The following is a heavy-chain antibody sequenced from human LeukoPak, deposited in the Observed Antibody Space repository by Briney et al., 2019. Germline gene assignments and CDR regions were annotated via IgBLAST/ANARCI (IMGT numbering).Heavy chain of an antibody. CDR3: ARGGSYYYYYMDV. CDR1: GYTFTGYY. J-gene: IGHJ6*03. V-gene: IGHV1-2*02. D-gene: IGHD3-10*01. Sequence: ASVKVSCKASGYTFTGYYIHWVRQAPGQGLEWMGWINPNSGGTNYAQKFQGRVTITRDTSISTGYMELSRLRSDDTAVYYCARGGSYYYYYMDVWGKGTTVTVSS. CDR2: INPNSGGT.